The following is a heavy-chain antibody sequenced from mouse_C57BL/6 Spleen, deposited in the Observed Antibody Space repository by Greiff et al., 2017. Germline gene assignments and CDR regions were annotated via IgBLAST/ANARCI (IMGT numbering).Heavy chain of an antibody. CDR3: ARDDYGNFPWFAY. J-gene: IGHJ3*01. CDR2: ISDGGSYT. D-gene: IGHD2-1*01. V-gene: IGHV5-4*01. CDR1: GFTFSSYA. Sequence: EVKLVESGGGLVKPGGSLKLSCAASGFTFSSYAMSWVRQTPEKRLEWVATISDGGSYTYYPDNVKGRFTISRDKAKNNLYLQMSHLKSEDTAMYYCARDDYGNFPWFAYWGQGTLVTVSA.